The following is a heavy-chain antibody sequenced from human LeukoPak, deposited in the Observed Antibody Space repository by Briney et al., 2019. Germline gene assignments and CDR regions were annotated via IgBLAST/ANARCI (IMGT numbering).Heavy chain of an antibody. CDR1: GGSLSTYD. CDR3: ARGPSPSYGAWFGP. J-gene: IGHJ5*02. V-gene: IGHV4-34*01. CDR2: IGHGGDT. D-gene: IGHD3-16*01. Sequence: SETLSLTCAVFGGSLSTYDWSWLRQAPGKGLEWIGKIGHGGDTNYNPSLNGRVTISVDTFRNQVSLKLTSVTAADTAVYYCARGPSPSYGAWFGPWGQGTLVTVSS.